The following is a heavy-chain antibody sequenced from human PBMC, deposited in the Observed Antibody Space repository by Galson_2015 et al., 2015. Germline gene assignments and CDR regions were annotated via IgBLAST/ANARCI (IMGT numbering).Heavy chain of an antibody. J-gene: IGHJ4*02. D-gene: IGHD2-15*01. V-gene: IGHV3-30-3*01. Sequence: SLRLSCAASGFTFGIHAMHWVRQAPGRGLEWVAAISYEGSNKYYADSVKGRFTISRDNSKTAFYLQMNSLRVEDTAVYSCARGGYCSGGTSRTTPFEYWGQGNLVTVSS. CDR1: GFTFGIHA. CDR2: ISYEGSNK. CDR3: ARGGYCSGGTSRTTPFEY.